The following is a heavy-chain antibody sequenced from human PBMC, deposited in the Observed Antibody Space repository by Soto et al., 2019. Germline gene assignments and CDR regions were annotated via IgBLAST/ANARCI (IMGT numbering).Heavy chain of an antibody. CDR3: VRDQDTYGQAVFDS. Sequence: GGSLRLSCTASGITFNNYALSWVRQAPGKGLEWVSGISASGANTFYADSVKGRFTISRDNAKNTLYLQMNSLRPEDTAMYYCVRDQDTYGQAVFDSWGQGTLVTVSS. CDR1: GITFNNYA. V-gene: IGHV3-23*01. J-gene: IGHJ4*02. CDR2: ISASGANT. D-gene: IGHD2-15*01.